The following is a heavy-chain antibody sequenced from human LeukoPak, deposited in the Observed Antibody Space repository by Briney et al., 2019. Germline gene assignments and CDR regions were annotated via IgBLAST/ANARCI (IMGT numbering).Heavy chain of an antibody. D-gene: IGHD2-2*01. J-gene: IGHJ5*02. Sequence: ASVKVSCKASGYTFSSYYMHWVRQAPGQGLEWMGIINPSGDSTNYAQKFQGRVTMTSDTSTRTVYMELSSLRSEDTAVYYCARDRGLGHCSGTSCYNWFDPWGQGTLVTVSS. CDR2: INPSGDST. CDR1: GYTFSSYY. V-gene: IGHV1-46*01. CDR3: ARDRGLGHCSGTSCYNWFDP.